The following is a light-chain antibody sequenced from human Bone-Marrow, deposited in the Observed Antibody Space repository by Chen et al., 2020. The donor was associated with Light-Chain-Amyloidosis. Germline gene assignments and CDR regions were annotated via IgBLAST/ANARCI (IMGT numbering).Light chain of an antibody. V-gene: IGKV3-20*01. CDR1: QRVTVTD. Sequence: EIVLTQAPGPLSLSLGERATLPCRTSQRVTVTDLAWYQKNPGQAPRLLLYAVSTRATGIPDRFSGSGSGTDFTLTISRLEPEDFAVYYCQQYGRSLITFGQGTRLGIK. CDR3: QQYGRSLIT. CDR2: AVS. J-gene: IGKJ5*01.